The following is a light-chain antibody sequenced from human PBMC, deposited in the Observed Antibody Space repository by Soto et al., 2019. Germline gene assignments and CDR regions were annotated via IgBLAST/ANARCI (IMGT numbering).Light chain of an antibody. CDR1: SRDVGGYNY. CDR3: SSSTSSSTLV. Sequence: QSALTQPASVSGSPGQSITISCTGTSRDVGGYNYVSWYQQHPGKAPNLMIYDVSNRPSGVSNRLSGSKSGNTASQTISGLQADDEADYYCSSSTSSSTLVFGGGTKLTVL. J-gene: IGLJ2*01. CDR2: DVS. V-gene: IGLV2-14*01.